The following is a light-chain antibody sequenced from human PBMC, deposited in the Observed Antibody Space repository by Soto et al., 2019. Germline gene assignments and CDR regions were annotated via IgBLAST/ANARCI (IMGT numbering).Light chain of an antibody. J-gene: IGKJ5*01. CDR2: GAS. V-gene: IGKV3-15*01. Sequence: EIAMTQSPATLSVSRGERATLSCRASQSVSSNLAWYQQKPGQAPRLLIYGASTRATGIPARFSGSRSGTEFPLTISSLQSEDFAVYYCQQYNNWPPTFGQGTRLEIK. CDR3: QQYNNWPPT. CDR1: QSVSSN.